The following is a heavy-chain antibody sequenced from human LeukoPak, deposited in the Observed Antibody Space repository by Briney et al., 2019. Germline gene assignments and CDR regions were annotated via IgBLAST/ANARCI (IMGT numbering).Heavy chain of an antibody. V-gene: IGHV1-18*01. Sequence: GASVKVSFTASGYTFTIYGISWVRQAPGQGLEWMGWISAYNGNTNYAQKLQGRVTMTTDTSTSTAYMELRSLRSDDTAVYYCARDFRGWYYMDVWGKGTTVIVSS. CDR1: GYTFTIYG. CDR3: ARDFRGWYYMDV. CDR2: ISAYNGNT. D-gene: IGHD6-19*01. J-gene: IGHJ6*03.